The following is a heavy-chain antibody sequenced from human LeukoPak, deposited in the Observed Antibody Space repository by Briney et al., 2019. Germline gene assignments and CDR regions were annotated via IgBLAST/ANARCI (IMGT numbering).Heavy chain of an antibody. CDR2: INHSGST. CDR3: ARLPRRYYYDSSGYPN. D-gene: IGHD3-22*01. J-gene: IGHJ4*02. Sequence: PSETLSLTCTVSGGSISSGGYYWSWIRQPPGKGLEWIGEINHSGSTNYNPSLKSRLTISVDTSKNQFSLKLSFVTAADTAVYYCARLPRRYYYDSSGYPNWGQGTLVTVSS. CDR1: GGSISSGGYY. V-gene: IGHV4-39*07.